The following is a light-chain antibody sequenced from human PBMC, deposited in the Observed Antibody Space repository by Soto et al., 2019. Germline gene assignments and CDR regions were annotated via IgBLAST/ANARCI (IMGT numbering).Light chain of an antibody. CDR2: GAS. V-gene: IGKV3-15*01. CDR3: QQYTNWPET. Sequence: EIVMTQSPATLSVSPGERATLSCRASQSVSSNLAWYQQKPGQAPRLLIYGASTRATGIPARFSGSGSGTXXXXXXXXXXXXXFAVYYCQQYTNWPETFGQXXKVEI. CDR1: QSVSSN. J-gene: IGKJ1*01.